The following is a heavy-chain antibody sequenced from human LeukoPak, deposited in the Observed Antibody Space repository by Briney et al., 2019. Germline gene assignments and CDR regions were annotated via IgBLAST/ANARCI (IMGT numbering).Heavy chain of an antibody. J-gene: IGHJ4*02. V-gene: IGHV3-23*01. CDR1: GFTFSSYA. CDR2: ISGSGGST. Sequence: GGSLRLSCAASGFTFSSYAMSWVRQAPGKGLEWVSAISGSGGSTYYADSVKGRFTISRDNSKNTLYLQMNSLRAEDKAVYYCAKDFFYCSSTSCHPNTDYWGQGTLVTVSS. CDR3: AKDFFYCSSTSCHPNTDY. D-gene: IGHD2-2*01.